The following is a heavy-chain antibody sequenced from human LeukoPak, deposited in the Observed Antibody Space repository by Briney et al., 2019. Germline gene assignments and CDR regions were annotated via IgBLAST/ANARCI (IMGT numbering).Heavy chain of an antibody. D-gene: IGHD3-22*01. J-gene: IGHJ4*02. Sequence: GGSLRLSCTASGFTFSNYAMSWVRQAPGKGLEWVSYISSSSSTIYYADSVKGRFTISRDNAKNSLYLQMNSLRAEDTAVYYCARDLQRYYDSSGYSDYWGQGTLVTVSS. V-gene: IGHV3-48*04. CDR3: ARDLQRYYDSSGYSDY. CDR1: GFTFSNYA. CDR2: ISSSSSTI.